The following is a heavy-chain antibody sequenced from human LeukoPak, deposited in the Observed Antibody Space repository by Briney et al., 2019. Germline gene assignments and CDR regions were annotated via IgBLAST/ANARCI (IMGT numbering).Heavy chain of an antibody. CDR2: IYTSGST. J-gene: IGHJ4*02. D-gene: IGHD3-10*01. CDR3: ARAGAYYGSGSSLDY. CDR1: GGSISSYY. Sequence: SETLSLTCTVSGGSISSYYWSWIRQPAGKGLEWIGRIYTSGSTNYNPSLKSRVTISIDTSKNQFSLKLSSVTAADTAVYYCARAGAYYGSGSSLDYWGQGTLVTVSS. V-gene: IGHV4-4*07.